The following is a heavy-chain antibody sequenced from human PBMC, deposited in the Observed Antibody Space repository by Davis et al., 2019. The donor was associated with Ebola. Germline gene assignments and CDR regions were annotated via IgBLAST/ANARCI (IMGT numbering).Heavy chain of an antibody. CDR3: VRDMDYGDSRTFDY. V-gene: IGHV1-2*06. CDR2: INPKSGDT. Sequence: ASVKVSCKASGYTFTGYFMHWVRQAPGQGLEWLGRINPKSGDTNYAQKFQGRVSMTRDTSISTAYMELSRLRSDDTAVYYCVRDMDYGDSRTFDYWGQGTLVTVSS. J-gene: IGHJ4*02. CDR1: GYTFTGYF. D-gene: IGHD4-17*01.